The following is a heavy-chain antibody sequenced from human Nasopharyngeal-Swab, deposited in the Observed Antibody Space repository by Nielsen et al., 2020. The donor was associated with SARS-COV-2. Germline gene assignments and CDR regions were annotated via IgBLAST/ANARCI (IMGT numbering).Heavy chain of an antibody. CDR1: GDSVSSNSAA. V-gene: IGHV6-1*01. Sequence: SETLSLTCAISGDSVSSNSAAWNWIRQSPSRGLEWLGRTYYRSKWYNDYAVSVKSRITLNPDTSKNQFSLQPNSVTPEDTAVYYCARVIYGGGRMQFDYWGQGTLVTVSS. J-gene: IGHJ4*02. CDR2: TYYRSKWYN. CDR3: ARVIYGGGRMQFDY. D-gene: IGHD4-23*01.